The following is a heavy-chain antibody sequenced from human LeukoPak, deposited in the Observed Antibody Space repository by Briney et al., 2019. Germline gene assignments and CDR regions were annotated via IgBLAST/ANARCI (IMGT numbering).Heavy chain of an antibody. D-gene: IGHD3-10*01. J-gene: IGHJ4*02. Sequence: PGGSLRLSCAASGFTFSSYSMNWVRQAPGGGLEWVSSISSSSSYIYYPDSVKGRFTISRDNAKNSLYLQMNSLRAEDTAVYYCARGSSHYYGSGSYYRPNYWGQGTLVTVSS. CDR3: ARGSSHYYGSGSYYRPNY. V-gene: IGHV3-21*01. CDR1: GFTFSSYS. CDR2: ISSSSSYI.